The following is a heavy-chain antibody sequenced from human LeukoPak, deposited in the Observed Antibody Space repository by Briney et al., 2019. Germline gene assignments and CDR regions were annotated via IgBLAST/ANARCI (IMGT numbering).Heavy chain of an antibody. J-gene: IGHJ4*02. D-gene: IGHD5-12*01. CDR1: GGSFSGYY. CDR3: ATFDYYSGYGKIRS. CDR2: INHSGST. V-gene: IGHV4-34*01. Sequence: SETLSLTCAVYGGSFSGYYWSWIRQPPGKGLEWIGEINHSGSTNYNPSLKSRVTISVDTSKNQFSLKLSSVTAADTAVYYCATFDYYSGYGKIRSWGQGTLVTVSS.